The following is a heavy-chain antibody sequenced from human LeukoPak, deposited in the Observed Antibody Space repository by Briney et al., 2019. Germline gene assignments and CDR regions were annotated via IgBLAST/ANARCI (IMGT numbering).Heavy chain of an antibody. Sequence: GGSLRLSCAVSGFPFSDYWMDWVRQAPGKGMEWVANIKQDGSEGYYADSVKGRFTISRDNAKSSLYLQMNSLRAEDTAVYYCSRSLDYWGQGGLVTVSS. V-gene: IGHV3-7*01. CDR3: SRSLDY. CDR1: GFPFSDYW. CDR2: IKQDGSEG. J-gene: IGHJ4*02.